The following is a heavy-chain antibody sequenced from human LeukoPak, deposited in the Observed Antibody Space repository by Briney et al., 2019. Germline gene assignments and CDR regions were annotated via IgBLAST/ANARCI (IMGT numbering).Heavy chain of an antibody. J-gene: IGHJ3*02. D-gene: IGHD3-10*01. V-gene: IGHV4-61*02. CDR3: ARDNRRFGLDPDAFDI. CDR1: GGSISSGSYY. CDR2: IYTSGGT. Sequence: SETLSLTCTVSGGSISSGSYYWSWIRQPAGKGLEWIGRIYTSGGTNYNPSLKSRVTISVDTSKNQFSLKLSSVTAADTAVYYCARDNRRFGLDPDAFDIWGQGTMVTVSS.